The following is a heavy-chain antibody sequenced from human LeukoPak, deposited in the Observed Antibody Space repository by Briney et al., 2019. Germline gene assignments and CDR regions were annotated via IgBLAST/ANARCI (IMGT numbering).Heavy chain of an antibody. J-gene: IGHJ4*02. CDR3: AREGSGSYYFDY. Sequence: GASVKVSCKASGGTFSSYAISWVRQAPGQGLEWMGGIIPIFGTANYAQKFQGRVTITADESTSTAYMELSSLRSEDTAVYYCAREGSGSYYFDYWGQGTLVTVS. D-gene: IGHD1-26*01. V-gene: IGHV1-69*13. CDR2: IIPIFGTA. CDR1: GGTFSSYA.